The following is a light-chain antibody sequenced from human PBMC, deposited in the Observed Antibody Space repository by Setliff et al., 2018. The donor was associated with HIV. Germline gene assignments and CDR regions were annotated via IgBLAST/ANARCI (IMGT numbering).Light chain of an antibody. CDR1: SSDIGGNRY. J-gene: IGLJ3*02. CDR3: TSYTDSRSWV. V-gene: IGLV2-14*01. CDR2: NVS. Sequence: QSALTQPASVSRSPGQSITISCTGTSSDIGGNRYVSWFRQHPGKAPKLMIYNVSNRPSGISDRFSGSRSGNTASLIISGLQAEDEADYYCTSYTDSRSWVFGGGTK.